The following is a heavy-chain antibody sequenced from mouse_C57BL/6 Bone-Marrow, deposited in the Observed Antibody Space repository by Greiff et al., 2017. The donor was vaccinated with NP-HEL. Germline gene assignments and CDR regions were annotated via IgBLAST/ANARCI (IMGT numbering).Heavy chain of an antibody. Sequence: VQLKESGPGLVKPSQSLSLTCSVTGYSITSGYYWNWIRQFPGNKLEWMGYISYDGSNNYIPSLKNRISITRDTSKNQFFLKLNSVTTEDTATYYCARAPFWAWFAYWGQGTLVTVSA. V-gene: IGHV3-6*01. CDR3: ARAPFWAWFAY. CDR2: ISYDGSN. CDR1: GYSITSGYY. J-gene: IGHJ3*01.